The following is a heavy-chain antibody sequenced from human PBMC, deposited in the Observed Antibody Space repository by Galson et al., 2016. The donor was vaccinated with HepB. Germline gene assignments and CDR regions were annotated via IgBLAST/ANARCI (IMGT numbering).Heavy chain of an antibody. CDR1: GFTVSSYD. CDR2: ISSRSATI. CDR3: ARLDYYATEDAFGI. Sequence: SLRLSCAVSGFTVSSYDMNWVRQAPGKGLEWVSYISSRSATIYYADSVKGRFTISRDHAKHSLYLQMNRLRAEDAAVYYCARLDYYATEDAFGIWGQGTMVTVSS. D-gene: IGHD3-22*01. V-gene: IGHV3-48*04. J-gene: IGHJ3*02.